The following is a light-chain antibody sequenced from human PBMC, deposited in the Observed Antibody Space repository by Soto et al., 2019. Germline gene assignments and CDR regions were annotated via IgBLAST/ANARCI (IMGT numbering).Light chain of an antibody. J-gene: IGKJ1*01. CDR2: GAS. CDR3: HQYGNSLPT. V-gene: IGKV3-20*01. Sequence: EIVLTQSPGTLSLSPGERATLSCRASQTVSTNSLAWYRRKPGQAPRLLIYGASNRATDIPRRFSGSGSGTDFTLTITRLEPEDFAVYYCHQYGNSLPTFGPGTRVEMK. CDR1: QTVSTNS.